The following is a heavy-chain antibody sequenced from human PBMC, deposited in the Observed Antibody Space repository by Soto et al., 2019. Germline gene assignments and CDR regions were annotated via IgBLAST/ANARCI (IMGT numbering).Heavy chain of an antibody. CDR2: VNAYNGNT. Sequence: QVQLVQSGAEVKKPGASVKVSCKASGYTFTSYGTSWVRQAPGHGRERVGWVNAYNGNTNYARKFQGRITMTTDTSTSTAYMEVRSLRSDDTAVYYCAREAVSGRTGFDYWGQGTLVTVSS. J-gene: IGHJ4*02. V-gene: IGHV1-18*01. CDR3: AREAVSGRTGFDY. CDR1: GYTFTSYG. D-gene: IGHD6-19*01.